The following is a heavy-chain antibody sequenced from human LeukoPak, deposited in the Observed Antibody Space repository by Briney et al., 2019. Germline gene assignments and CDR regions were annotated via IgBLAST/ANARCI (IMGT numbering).Heavy chain of an antibody. CDR1: GGTFSSYA. V-gene: IGHV1-69*06. CDR2: IIPIFGTA. J-gene: IGHJ4*02. CDR3: ARGRGYSYGYFAW. Sequence: ASVKVSCKASGGTFSSYAISWVRQAPGQGLEWMGGIIPIFGTANYAQKFQGRVTITADKSTSTAYMELSSLRSKDTAVYYCARGRGYSYGYFAWWGQGTLVTVSS. D-gene: IGHD5-18*01.